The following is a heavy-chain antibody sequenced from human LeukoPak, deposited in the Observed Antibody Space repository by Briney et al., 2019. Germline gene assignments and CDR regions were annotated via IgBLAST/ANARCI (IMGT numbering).Heavy chain of an antibody. V-gene: IGHV4-39*01. D-gene: IGHD2-15*01. CDR2: IYYSGST. CDR1: GGSISSSSYY. J-gene: IGHJ4*02. CDR3: ARRPIVVVVAATDYFDY. Sequence: PSETLSLTCTVSGGSISSSSYYWGWIRQPPGKGLEWIGSIYYSGSTYYNPSLKSRGTISVDTSKNQFSLKLSSVTAADTAVYYCARRPIVVVVAATDYFDYWGQGTLVTVSS.